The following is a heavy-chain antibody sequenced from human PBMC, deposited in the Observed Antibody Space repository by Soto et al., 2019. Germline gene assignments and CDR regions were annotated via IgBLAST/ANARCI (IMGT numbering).Heavy chain of an antibody. Sequence: PSETLSLTCAVYGWSFSGYYWSWIRQPPEKGLEWIGEINHSGSTNYNPSLKSRVTISVDTSKNQFSLKLSSVTAADTAVYYCARRFGELDPYYFDYWGQGTLVTVSS. V-gene: IGHV4-34*01. CDR1: GWSFSGYY. J-gene: IGHJ4*02. CDR3: ARRFGELDPYYFDY. D-gene: IGHD3-10*01. CDR2: INHSGST.